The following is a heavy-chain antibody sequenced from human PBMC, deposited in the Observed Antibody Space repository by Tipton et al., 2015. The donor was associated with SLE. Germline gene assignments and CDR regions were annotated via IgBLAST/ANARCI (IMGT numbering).Heavy chain of an antibody. CDR2: VYTSGGT. CDR3: ARASFIVGSTTFWFDP. Sequence: TLSLTCSVSGASISSGSYYWSWVRQPAGKGLEWIGHVYTSGGTNYNPSLESRVTISLDTSKNQFSLKLNSVTATDAAVYYCARASFIVGSTTFWFDPWGQGALVIVSS. J-gene: IGHJ5*02. D-gene: IGHD1-26*01. CDR1: GASISSGSYY. V-gene: IGHV4-61*09.